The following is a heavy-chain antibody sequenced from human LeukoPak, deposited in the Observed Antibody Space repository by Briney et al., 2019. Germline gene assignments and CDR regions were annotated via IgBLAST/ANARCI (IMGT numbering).Heavy chain of an antibody. CDR1: GFTFSSYS. J-gene: IGHJ5*02. D-gene: IGHD1-14*01. CDR2: ISSSSSYI. Sequence: GGSLRLSCAASGFTFSSYSMNWVRQAPGKGLEWVSSISSSSSYIYYADSVKGRFTISRDNAKNSLCLQMNSLRAEDTAVYYCARAPPVGNWFDPWGQGTLVTVSS. CDR3: ARAPPVGNWFDP. V-gene: IGHV3-21*01.